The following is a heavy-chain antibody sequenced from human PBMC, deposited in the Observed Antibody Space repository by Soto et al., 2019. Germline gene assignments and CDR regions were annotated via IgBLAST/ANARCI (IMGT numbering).Heavy chain of an antibody. Sequence: ASVKVSCKASGYSFTSYDIYWVRQATGRGREWMGWISSHNHNTKYAQKLQGRVTMTTDTSTSTAYMELRSLRSDDTAVYYCARDIVFEDSSGNLPGYWGQGTLVTVYS. V-gene: IGHV1-18*01. J-gene: IGHJ4*02. D-gene: IGHD3-22*01. CDR1: GYSFTSYD. CDR3: ARDIVFEDSSGNLPGY. CDR2: ISSHNHNT.